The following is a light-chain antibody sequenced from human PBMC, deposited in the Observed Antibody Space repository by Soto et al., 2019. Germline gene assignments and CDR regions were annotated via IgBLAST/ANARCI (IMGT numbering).Light chain of an antibody. CDR2: EGT. Sequence: QSVLTQPASVSGSPGQSITISCTGTSSDVGSYNLVSWYQQHPGKAPKLMIFEGTKRPSGVSNRFSGSKSGNTASLAVSGRQAEDEADYYCCSYAGDTTLVFGGGTKLTVL. J-gene: IGLJ3*02. CDR1: SSDVGSYNL. V-gene: IGLV2-23*01. CDR3: CSYAGDTTLV.